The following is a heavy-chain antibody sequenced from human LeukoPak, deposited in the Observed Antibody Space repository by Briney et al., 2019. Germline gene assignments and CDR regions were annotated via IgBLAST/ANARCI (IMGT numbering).Heavy chain of an antibody. D-gene: IGHD6-25*01. V-gene: IGHV4-30-4*01. J-gene: IGHJ4*02. CDR3: ARSGSSGYGEDYFDY. CDR2: IYYSGST. Sequence: SETLSLTCTVSGGSISSGDYYWSWIRQPPGKGLEWIGYIYYSGSTYYNPSLKSRVTISVDTSKNQFSLKLSSVTAADTAVYYCARSGSSGYGEDYFDYWGQGTLVTVPS. CDR1: GGSISSGDYY.